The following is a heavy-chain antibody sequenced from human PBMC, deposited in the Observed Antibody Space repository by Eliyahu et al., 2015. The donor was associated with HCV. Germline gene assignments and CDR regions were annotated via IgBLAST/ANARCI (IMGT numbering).Heavy chain of an antibody. CDR2: IIPIFGTA. CDR3: ARGGVGGWTFDI. Sequence: SWVRQAPGQGLEWMGGIIPIFGTANYAQKFQGRVTITADESTSTAYMELSSLRSEDTAVYYCARGGVGGWTFDIWGQGTMVTVSS. J-gene: IGHJ3*02. D-gene: IGHD6-19*01. V-gene: IGHV1-69*01.